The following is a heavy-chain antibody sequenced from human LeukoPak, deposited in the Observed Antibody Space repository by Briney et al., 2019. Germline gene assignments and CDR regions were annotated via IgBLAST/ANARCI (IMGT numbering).Heavy chain of an antibody. J-gene: IGHJ4*02. CDR3: ARQAYCSGGSCYPEWITMIVVVITFFDY. V-gene: IGHV4-30-4*01. CDR2: IYYSGST. D-gene: IGHD3-22*01. Sequence: PQTLSLTCTVSGGSISSGDYYWSWIRQPPGKGLEWIGYIYYSGSTYYNPSLKSRVTISVDTSKNQFSLKLSSVTAADTAVYYCARQAYCSGGSCYPEWITMIVVVITFFDYWGQGTLVTVSS. CDR1: GGSISSGDYY.